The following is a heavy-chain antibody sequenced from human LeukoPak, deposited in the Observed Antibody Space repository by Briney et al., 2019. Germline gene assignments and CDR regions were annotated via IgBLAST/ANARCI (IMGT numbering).Heavy chain of an antibody. J-gene: IGHJ4*02. Sequence: PGGSLRLSCAASGFTFGSYAMTWVRQAPGKGLEWVSAIGGSGGSTDYADSVKGRFTISRDNSKNTLYLQMNSLRAEDTAVYYCARAPTSYYYFDYWGQGTLVTVSS. V-gene: IGHV3-23*01. CDR3: ARAPTSYYYFDY. CDR1: GFTFGSYA. D-gene: IGHD1-26*01. CDR2: IGGSGGST.